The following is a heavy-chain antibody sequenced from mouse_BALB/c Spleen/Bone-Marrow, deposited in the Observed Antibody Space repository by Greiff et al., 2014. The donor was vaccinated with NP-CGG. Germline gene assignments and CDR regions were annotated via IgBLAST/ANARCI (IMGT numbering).Heavy chain of an antibody. CDR3: ARDDYDAFAY. CDR2: INPSTGYT. V-gene: IGHV1-7*01. J-gene: IGHJ3*01. CDR1: GYTFTSYW. D-gene: IGHD2-4*01. Sequence: QVQLQQSGAELAKPGASVKMSCKASGYTFTSYWMDWIKQRPGQGLGWIGYINPSTGYTEYNQTFKGKATLTAVKSSTTAYMQLSSLTSEDSAVYYCARDDYDAFAYWGQGTLVTVSA.